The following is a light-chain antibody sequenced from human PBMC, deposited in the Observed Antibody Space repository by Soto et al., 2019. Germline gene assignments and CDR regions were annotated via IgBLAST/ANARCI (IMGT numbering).Light chain of an antibody. V-gene: IGKV3-11*01. CDR3: QRCSHWIT. CDR1: HSVSSY. Sequence: EMELKKSPATLSLSPGERATLSVRSSHSVSSYLACYQQIPGQAPRLLIYDASNSATGIPARFSGSGSGTDFTLTISILEPEDFAVYYCQRCSHWITFGQGTRPDIK. CDR2: DAS. J-gene: IGKJ5*01.